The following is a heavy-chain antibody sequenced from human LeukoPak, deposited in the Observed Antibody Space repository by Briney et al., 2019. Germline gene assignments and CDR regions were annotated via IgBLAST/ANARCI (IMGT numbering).Heavy chain of an antibody. V-gene: IGHV3-23*01. D-gene: IGHD3-10*01. Sequence: PAGGSLRLSCAASGFTFSSYAMSWVRQAPGKGLEWVSAVSGSGGSTYYADSVKGRFTISRDNSKNTLYLQMNSLRAEDTAVYYCAKGFFQGILLWFGAIRLGMDVWGQGTTVTVSS. CDR1: GFTFSSYA. CDR2: VSGSGGST. J-gene: IGHJ6*02. CDR3: AKGFFQGILLWFGAIRLGMDV.